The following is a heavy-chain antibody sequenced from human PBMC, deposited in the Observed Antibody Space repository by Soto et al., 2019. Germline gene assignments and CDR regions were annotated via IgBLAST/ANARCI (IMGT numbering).Heavy chain of an antibody. J-gene: IGHJ4*02. CDR2: MNPNSGNT. CDR3: ARGSRFLEWLLKC. D-gene: IGHD3-3*01. Sequence: GTSVKVSCTASGYTFTSYDSNWVRQATGQGLEWMGWMNPNSGNTGYAQKFQGRVTMTRNTSISTAYMELSSLRSEDTAVYYCARGSRFLEWLLKCWGQGTLVTVSS. CDR1: GYTFTSYD. V-gene: IGHV1-8*01.